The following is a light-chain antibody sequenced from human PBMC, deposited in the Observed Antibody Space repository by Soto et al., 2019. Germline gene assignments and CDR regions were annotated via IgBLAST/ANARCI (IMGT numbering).Light chain of an antibody. CDR2: EVS. V-gene: IGLV2-14*01. CDR1: NRDVGDYNY. Sequence: QSALTQPASVFGSAGQSLTISCTGTNRDVGDYNYVSWYQQHPGKAPKLIIYEVSNRPSGISDRFSASKSGNTASLTISGLQAEDEADYYCSSYTNSNTRVFGTGTKVTVL. CDR3: SSYTNSNTRV. J-gene: IGLJ1*01.